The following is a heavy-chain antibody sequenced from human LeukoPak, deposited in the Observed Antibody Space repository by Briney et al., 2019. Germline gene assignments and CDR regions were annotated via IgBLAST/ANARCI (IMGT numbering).Heavy chain of an antibody. CDR3: AGEGRPNAFDI. CDR1: GFTFSNFW. CDR2: MNQDGSAR. J-gene: IGHJ3*02. V-gene: IGHV3-7*01. Sequence: GGSLRLSCAASGFTFSNFWMSWVRQAPGKGLEWVANMNQDGSARNSLDSVKGRFTISRDNAKNSLYLQMNSLRIEDTAVYFCAGEGRPNAFDIWGQGTMVTVSS.